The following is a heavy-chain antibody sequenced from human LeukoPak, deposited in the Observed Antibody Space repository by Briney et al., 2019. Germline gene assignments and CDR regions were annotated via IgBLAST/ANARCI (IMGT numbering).Heavy chain of an antibody. CDR2: INPNSGGT. Sequence: ASVKVSCKASGYTFTDYYLHWVRQAPGQGLEWMGWINPNSGGTNYAQTFQGRVTMTRDTSITTAYFELSRLRSDDTAVYYCATIGYNHYFDYWGQGTLVTVSS. D-gene: IGHD5-24*01. CDR1: GYTFTDYY. V-gene: IGHV1-2*02. J-gene: IGHJ4*02. CDR3: ATIGYNHYFDY.